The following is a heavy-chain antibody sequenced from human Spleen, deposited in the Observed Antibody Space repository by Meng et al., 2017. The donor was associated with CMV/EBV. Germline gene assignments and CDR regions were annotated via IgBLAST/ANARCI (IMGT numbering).Heavy chain of an antibody. D-gene: IGHD2-2*01. Sequence: GESLKISCAASGFTFSNYEMNWVRQAPGKGLEWISYIGKSGHTIYYADSVKGRFTISRDNAKNSLYLQMNSLRAEDTAVYYCAREGYQVATPAPYFDSWGQGTLVTVSS. CDR1: GFTFSNYE. CDR3: AREGYQVATPAPYFDS. V-gene: IGHV3-48*03. J-gene: IGHJ4*02. CDR2: IGKSGHTI.